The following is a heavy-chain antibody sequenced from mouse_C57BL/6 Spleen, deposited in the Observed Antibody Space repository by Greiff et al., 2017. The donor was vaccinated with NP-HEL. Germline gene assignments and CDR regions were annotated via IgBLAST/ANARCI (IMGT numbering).Heavy chain of an antibody. CDR3: ARRRPVYGYNDGFWSAD. CDR2: IDPSDSYT. J-gene: IGHJ3*01. CDR1: GYTFTSYW. D-gene: IGHD2-14*01. Sequence: QVQLQQPGAELVMPGASVKLSCKASGYTFTSYWMHWVKQRPGQGLEWIGEIDPSDSYTNYNQKFKGKSTLTVDKSSSTAYMQLSSLTSEDSAVSYRARRRPVYGYNDGFWSADWGQGTLVIVSA. V-gene: IGHV1-69*01.